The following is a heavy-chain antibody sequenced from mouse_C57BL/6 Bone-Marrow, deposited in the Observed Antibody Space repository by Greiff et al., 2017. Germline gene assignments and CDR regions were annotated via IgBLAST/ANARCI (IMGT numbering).Heavy chain of an antibody. Sequence: VQLKESGGGLVQPGGSLKLSCAASGFTFSDYGMAWVRQAPRKGPEWVAFISNLACSIYYADTVTGRFTISRDNAENTLYLELSSLRSEDTAMYYCARPACYSNYGFAYWGQGTLVTVSA. CDR2: ISNLACSI. V-gene: IGHV5-15*01. CDR1: GFTFSDYG. J-gene: IGHJ3*01. CDR3: ARPACYSNYGFAY. D-gene: IGHD2-5*01.